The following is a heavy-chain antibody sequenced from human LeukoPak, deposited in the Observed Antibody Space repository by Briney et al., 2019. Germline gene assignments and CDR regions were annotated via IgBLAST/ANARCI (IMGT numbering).Heavy chain of an antibody. V-gene: IGHV3-53*01. CDR3: ARDYYGSGSYWGDAFDI. Sequence: PGGSLRLSCAASGFTVSSKSMSWVRQAPGKGLEWVSVIYSGGSTYYADSVKGRFTISRDNSKNTLYLQMNSLRAEDTAVYYCARDYYGSGSYWGDAFDIWGQGTMVTVSS. J-gene: IGHJ3*02. CDR2: IYSGGST. CDR1: GFTVSSKS. D-gene: IGHD3-10*01.